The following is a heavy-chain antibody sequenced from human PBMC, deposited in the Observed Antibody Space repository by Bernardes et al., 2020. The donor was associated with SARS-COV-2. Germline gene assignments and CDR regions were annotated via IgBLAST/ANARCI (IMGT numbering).Heavy chain of an antibody. CDR3: AHHVLLLGGFDP. D-gene: IGHD3-10*01. CDR1: GFSLSPSGVG. Sequence: SGHTLWKPTQTLTLTCPFSGFSLSPSGVGVGWIRQPPGKALEWLALIYWDDDKRYSPSLKSRLTITKDTSKNQVVLTMTNMGSVDTATYYCAHHVLLLGGFDPWGQGTLVTVSS. J-gene: IGHJ5*02. CDR2: IYWDDDK. V-gene: IGHV2-5*02.